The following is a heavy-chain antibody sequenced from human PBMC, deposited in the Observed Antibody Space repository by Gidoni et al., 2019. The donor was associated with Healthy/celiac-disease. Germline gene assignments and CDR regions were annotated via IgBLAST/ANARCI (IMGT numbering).Heavy chain of an antibody. CDR1: AGTFSSYA. V-gene: IGHV1-69*01. D-gene: IGHD3-22*01. Sequence: QVQLVQSGAEVKKPGSSVKVSCKASAGTFSSYAISWVRQAPGQGLEWMGGISPIFGTANDAQKFQGRVTITADESTSTAYMELSSLRSEDTAVYYCARGETYYYDSSGYGAFDIWGQGTMVTVSS. CDR3: ARGETYYYDSSGYGAFDI. J-gene: IGHJ3*02. CDR2: ISPIFGTA.